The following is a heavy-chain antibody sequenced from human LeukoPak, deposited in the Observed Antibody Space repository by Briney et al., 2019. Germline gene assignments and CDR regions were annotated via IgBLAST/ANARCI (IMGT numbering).Heavy chain of an antibody. CDR1: GFTFSSYW. D-gene: IGHD6-13*01. CDR3: ARVGYSSSWSSSDY. CDR2: IKHDASEK. Sequence: GGSLRLSCAASGFTFSSYWMSWVRQAPGKGLEWVANIKHDASEKYFMESLKGRFTISRDNAKNSLYLQMNSLRAEDTAVYYCARVGYSSSWSSSDYWGQGALVTVSS. V-gene: IGHV3-7*01. J-gene: IGHJ4*02.